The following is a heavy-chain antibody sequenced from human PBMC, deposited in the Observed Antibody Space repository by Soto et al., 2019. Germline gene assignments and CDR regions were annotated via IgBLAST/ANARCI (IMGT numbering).Heavy chain of an antibody. CDR1: GYTFTGYY. J-gene: IGHJ1*01. CDR2: INPNSGGT. Sequence: GASVKVSCKASGYTFTGYYMHWVRQAPGQGLEWMGWINPNSGGTNYAQKFQGRVTITADESTSTAYMELSSLRSEDTAVYYCARDREMATIAYFQHWGQGTLVTVSS. CDR3: ARDREMATIAYFQH. V-gene: IGHV1-2*02. D-gene: IGHD5-12*01.